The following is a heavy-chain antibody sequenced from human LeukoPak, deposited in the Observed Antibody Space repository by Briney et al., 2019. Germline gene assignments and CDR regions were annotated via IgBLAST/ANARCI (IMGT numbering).Heavy chain of an antibody. V-gene: IGHV3-43*02. CDR2: ISGDGGIT. Sequence: GGSLRLSCAASGFTFDNYAMHWVRQAPGEGLECVSLISGDGGITLYADSVEGRFTISRDNSKNSLYLEMNSLRSEDTALYYCAKEGCSGGSCYSYGMDVWGQGTTVTVSS. CDR3: AKEGCSGGSCYSYGMDV. D-gene: IGHD2-15*01. J-gene: IGHJ6*02. CDR1: GFTFDNYA.